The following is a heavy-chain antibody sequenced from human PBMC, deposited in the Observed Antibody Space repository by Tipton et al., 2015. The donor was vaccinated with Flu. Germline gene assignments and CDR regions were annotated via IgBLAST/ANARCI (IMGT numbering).Heavy chain of an antibody. Sequence: LRLSCAVYGGSFSGYYWSWIRQPPGKGLEWIGEINHSGSTNYNPSLKSRVTISVDTSKNQFSLKLSSVTAADTAVYYCVVGFDYWGQGTLVTVSS. D-gene: IGHD1-26*01. CDR2: INHSGST. V-gene: IGHV4-34*01. CDR1: GGSFSGYY. CDR3: VVGFDY. J-gene: IGHJ4*02.